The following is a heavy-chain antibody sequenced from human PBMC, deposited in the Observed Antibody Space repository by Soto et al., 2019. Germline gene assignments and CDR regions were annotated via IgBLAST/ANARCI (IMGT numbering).Heavy chain of an antibody. V-gene: IGHV3-7*01. CDR3: ARGTPGTAGLDY. Sequence: GGSLRLSCAVSGFTFSSYWMSWVRQAPGKGLEWVANIKQDGREKNYADSVKGRFTISRDNAENSLYLQMNSLRSEDTAVYYCARGTPGTAGLDYWGQGSLVTVSS. D-gene: IGHD6-13*01. CDR1: GFTFSSYW. J-gene: IGHJ4*02. CDR2: IKQDGREK.